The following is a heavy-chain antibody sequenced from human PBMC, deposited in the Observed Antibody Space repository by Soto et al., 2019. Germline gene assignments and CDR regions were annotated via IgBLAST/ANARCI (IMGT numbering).Heavy chain of an antibody. J-gene: IGHJ4*02. CDR3: ARVGYEFWSGYLSYFDY. CDR1: GFTFTLYW. D-gene: IGHD3-3*01. Sequence: EVQLVESGGGLVQPGGSLRLSCAASGFTFTLYWMSWVRQAPGKGLEWVANIKQDGSEKYYVDSVKGRFTISRDNAKNSLSLQMNSLRAEDTAVYYCARVGYEFWSGYLSYFDYWGQGTLVTVSS. CDR2: IKQDGSEK. V-gene: IGHV3-7*01.